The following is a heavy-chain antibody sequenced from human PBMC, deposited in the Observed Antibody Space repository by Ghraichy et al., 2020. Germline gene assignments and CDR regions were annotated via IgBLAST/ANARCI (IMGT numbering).Heavy chain of an antibody. Sequence: ASVKVSCKASGYTFTGYYVHWVRQAPGQGLEWMGWINPNTGDTNYAQKFQGRVTMTRDTSISSAYMELTRLRSDDTAVYYCARDLEYYSDSSGYTSKAFDIWGQGTMVTVSS. D-gene: IGHD3-22*01. J-gene: IGHJ3*02. V-gene: IGHV1-2*02. CDR3: ARDLEYYSDSSGYTSKAFDI. CDR1: GYTFTGYY. CDR2: INPNTGDT.